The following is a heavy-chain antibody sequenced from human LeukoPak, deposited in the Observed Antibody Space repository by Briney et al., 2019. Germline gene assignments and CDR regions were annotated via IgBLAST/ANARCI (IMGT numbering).Heavy chain of an antibody. D-gene: IGHD6-13*01. V-gene: IGHV3-30-3*01. CDR3: ARPYSSSWYYFDY. CDR2: ISYDGSNK. CDR1: GFTFSSYA. Sequence: GGSLRLSCAASGFTFSSYAMHWVGQAPGKGLEWGAVISYDGSNKYYADSVKGRFTISRDNSKNTLYLQMNSLRAEDTAVYYCARPYSSSWYYFDYWGQGTLVTVSS. J-gene: IGHJ4*02.